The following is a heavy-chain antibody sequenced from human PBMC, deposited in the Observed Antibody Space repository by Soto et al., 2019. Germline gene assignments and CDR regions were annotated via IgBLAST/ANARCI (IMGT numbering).Heavy chain of an antibody. Sequence: QVQLVESGGGVVQPGRSLRLSCAASGFTFSSFGMDWVRQAPGKGLEWVAVISNDGSNKYYGDSVKGRFTISRDNSKNMLYLQMNRLRPEDTAVYYCANRKRGDPVSYFDYWGQGTLVTVSS. CDR2: ISNDGSNK. CDR1: GFTFSSFG. CDR3: ANRKRGDPVSYFDY. J-gene: IGHJ4*02. D-gene: IGHD3-3*01. V-gene: IGHV3-30*18.